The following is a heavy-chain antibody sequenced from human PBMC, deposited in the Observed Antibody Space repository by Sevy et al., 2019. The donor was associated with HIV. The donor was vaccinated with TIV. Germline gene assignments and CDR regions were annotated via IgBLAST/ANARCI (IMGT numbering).Heavy chain of an antibody. CDR2: INSDGSST. D-gene: IGHD2-15*01. CDR1: GFTFSSYW. V-gene: IGHV3-74*01. Sequence: GGSLRLSCAASGFTFSSYWMHWVRQAPGKGLVWVSRINSDGSSTSYADSVKGRFTISRDNAKNTLYLQMNSLRAEDTAVYYCARDLGYCSGGSCYWADAFDIWGQGTMVTVSS. J-gene: IGHJ3*02. CDR3: ARDLGYCSGGSCYWADAFDI.